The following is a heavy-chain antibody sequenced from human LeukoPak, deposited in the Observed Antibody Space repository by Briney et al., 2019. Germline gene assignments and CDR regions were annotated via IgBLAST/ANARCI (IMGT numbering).Heavy chain of an antibody. J-gene: IGHJ6*03. CDR1: GFTFSSYA. V-gene: IGHV3-30*04. Sequence: GGSLRLSCAASGFTFSSYAMHWVRQAPGKGLEWVAVISYDGSNKYYADSVKGRLTISRDNSKNTLYLQMNSLRAEDTAVYYCARVGSVAVLDYYYYMDVWGKGTTVTVSS. D-gene: IGHD2-15*01. CDR2: ISYDGSNK. CDR3: ARVGSVAVLDYYYYMDV.